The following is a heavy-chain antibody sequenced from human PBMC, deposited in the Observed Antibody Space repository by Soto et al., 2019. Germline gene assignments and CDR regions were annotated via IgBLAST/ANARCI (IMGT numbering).Heavy chain of an antibody. D-gene: IGHD6-19*01. V-gene: IGHV1-69*01. CDR3: ARDRSGGWTRPFDN. J-gene: IGHJ4*02. CDR1: GGTLNSYA. CDR2: TIPMSQTP. Sequence: QVQVVQSGAEVKKPGSSVKVSCKASGGTLNSYAIAWVRQAPGQGLEWMGGTIPMSQTPNYAQKFLDRVTISADDSTNTAYLELSSLRYEDTAVSYCARDRSGGWTRPFDNWGQGTLVTVSA.